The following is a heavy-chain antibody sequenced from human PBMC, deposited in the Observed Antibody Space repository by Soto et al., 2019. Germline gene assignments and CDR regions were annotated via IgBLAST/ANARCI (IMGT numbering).Heavy chain of an antibody. CDR1: GYTFTTYY. CDR2: INPGGGGT. V-gene: IGHV1-46*01. J-gene: IGHJ4*02. CDR3: ARAGYCGGGTCFHGNCDY. Sequence: QVQLVQSGAEVKKSGASVKVSCKASGYTFTTYYMHWVRQAPGQGLEWLGVINPGGGGTTYAQKFQGRLTMTRDTSTSTVYMELTSLRFEDTAVYYCARAGYCGGGTCFHGNCDYWGQGTLVTVSS. D-gene: IGHD2-15*01.